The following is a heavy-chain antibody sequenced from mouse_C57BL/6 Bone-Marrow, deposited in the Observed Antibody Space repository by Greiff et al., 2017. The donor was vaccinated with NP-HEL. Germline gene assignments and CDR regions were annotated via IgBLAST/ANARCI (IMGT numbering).Heavy chain of an antibody. D-gene: IGHD2-3*01. Sequence: EVKLMESGGDLVKPGGSLKLSCAASGFTFSSYGMSWVRQTPDKRLEWVATISSGGSYTYYPDSVKGRFTISRDNAKNTLYLQMSSLKSEDTAMYYCARQDGAYWGQGTLVTVSA. V-gene: IGHV5-6*01. CDR2: ISSGGSYT. CDR1: GFTFSSYG. J-gene: IGHJ3*01. CDR3: ARQDGAY.